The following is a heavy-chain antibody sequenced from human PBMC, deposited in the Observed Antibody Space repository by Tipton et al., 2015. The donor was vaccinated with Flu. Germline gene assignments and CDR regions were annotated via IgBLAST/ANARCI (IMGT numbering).Heavy chain of an antibody. V-gene: IGHV3-66*02. CDR2: TYSGGYT. CDR1: GFSVSINY. CDR3: AKDGPEEYAYTFGPYYFDY. D-gene: IGHD3-16*01. Sequence: SLRLSCAASGFSVSINYMIWVRQPPGKGLEWVSVTYSGGYTYYADSVKGRFTISRDNSKNTLYLQMSSLRAEDTAVYYCAKDGPEEYAYTFGPYYFDYWGQGTLVTVSS. J-gene: IGHJ4*02.